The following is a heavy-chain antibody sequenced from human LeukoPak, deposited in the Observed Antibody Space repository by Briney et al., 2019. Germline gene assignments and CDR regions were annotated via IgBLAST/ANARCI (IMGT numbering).Heavy chain of an antibody. Sequence: ASLKVSCKASGYTFTGYYMHWVRQAPGQGLEWMGWMNPNSGNTGYAQKFQGRVTITRNTSISTAYMELSSLRSEDTAVYYCASYYYDSSGTRGGAFDIWGQGTMVTVSS. D-gene: IGHD3-22*01. CDR3: ASYYYDSSGTRGGAFDI. V-gene: IGHV1-8*03. CDR1: GYTFTGYY. CDR2: MNPNSGNT. J-gene: IGHJ3*02.